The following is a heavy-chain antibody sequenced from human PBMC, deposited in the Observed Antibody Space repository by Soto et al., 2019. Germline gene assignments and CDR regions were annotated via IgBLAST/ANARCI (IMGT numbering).Heavy chain of an antibody. CDR3: AHRAREVVASNWFDP. D-gene: IGHD3-22*01. J-gene: IGHJ5*02. CDR2: IYWDDDK. CDR1: GFSLSTSGVG. Sequence: QITLKESGPTLVKPTQTLTLTCTFSGFSLSTSGVGVGWIRQPPGKALEWLALIYWDDDKRYSPSLKSRLTITKVTSKNQVVLTMTNMDPVDTATYYCAHRAREVVASNWFDPWGQGTLVTVSS. V-gene: IGHV2-5*02.